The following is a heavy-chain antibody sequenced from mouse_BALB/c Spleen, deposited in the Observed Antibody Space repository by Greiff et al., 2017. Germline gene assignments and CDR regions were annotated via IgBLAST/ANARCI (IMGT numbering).Heavy chain of an antibody. CDR3: ARGTTVVESFDY. J-gene: IGHJ2*01. Sequence: DVKLQESGPGLVKPSQSLSLTCSVTGYSITSGYYWNWIRQFPGNKLEWMGYISYDGSNNYNPSLKNRISITRDTSKNQFFLKLNSVTTEDTATYYCARGTTVVESFDYWGQGTTLTVSS. CDR2: ISYDGSN. V-gene: IGHV3-6*02. CDR1: GYSITSGYY. D-gene: IGHD1-1*01.